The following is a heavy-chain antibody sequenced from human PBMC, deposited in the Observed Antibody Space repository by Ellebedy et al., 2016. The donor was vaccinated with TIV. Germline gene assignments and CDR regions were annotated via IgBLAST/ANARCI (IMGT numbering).Heavy chain of an antibody. Sequence: ASVKVSCXASGGTFSSYAISWVRQAPGQGLEWMGWINPNSGGTNYAQKFQGWVTMTRDTSISTAYMELSRLRSDDTAVYYCARGRALSSGWYPLDYWGQGTLVTVSS. CDR1: GGTFSSYA. CDR3: ARGRALSSGWYPLDY. D-gene: IGHD6-19*01. J-gene: IGHJ4*02. CDR2: INPNSGGT. V-gene: IGHV1-2*04.